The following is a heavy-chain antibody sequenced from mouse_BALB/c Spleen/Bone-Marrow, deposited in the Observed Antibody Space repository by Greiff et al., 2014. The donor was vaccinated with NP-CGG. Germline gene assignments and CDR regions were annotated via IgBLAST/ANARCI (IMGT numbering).Heavy chain of an antibody. CDR3: ARHLYYFDY. CDR2: FYPGSDSI. V-gene: IGHV1-62-2*01. Sequence: ESGAGLVKPGASVKLSCEASGYTFTEFIIHWVKQRSGQGLEWIGWFYPGSDSIKYNEKFKDKATLTADISSSTVYMELSRLTSGDSAVYFCARHLYYFDYWGQGTTLTVSS. CDR1: GYTFTEFI. J-gene: IGHJ2*01.